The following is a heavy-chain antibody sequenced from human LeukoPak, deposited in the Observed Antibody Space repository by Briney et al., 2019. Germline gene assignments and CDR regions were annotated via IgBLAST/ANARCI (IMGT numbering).Heavy chain of an antibody. CDR2: IKHDGSEK. J-gene: IGHJ4*02. D-gene: IGHD3-22*01. CDR1: GFTFSRYW. V-gene: IGHV3-7*04. Sequence: PGGSLRLSCAASGFTFSRYWMNWVRQTPGKGLEWVANIKHDGSEKHYVDSVKGRFTISRDNAKNSLYLQLNSLRAEDTAVCYCARCPYDSSGYYHPFFDYWGQGTLVTVSS. CDR3: ARCPYDSSGYYHPFFDY.